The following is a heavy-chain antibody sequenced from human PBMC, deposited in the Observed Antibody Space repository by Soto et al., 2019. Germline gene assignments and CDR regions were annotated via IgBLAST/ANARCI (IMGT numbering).Heavy chain of an antibody. V-gene: IGHV4-30-2*01. CDR1: GGSISSGGYS. J-gene: IGHJ5*02. CDR2: IYHSGST. Sequence: PSETLSLTCTVSGGSISSGGYSWSWIRQPPGKGLEWIGYIYHSGSTYYNPSLKSRVTISVDRSKNQFSLKVSSVTAADTDVYYCARVPDRWGQGTLVTVSS. D-gene: IGHD2-2*01. CDR3: ARVPDR.